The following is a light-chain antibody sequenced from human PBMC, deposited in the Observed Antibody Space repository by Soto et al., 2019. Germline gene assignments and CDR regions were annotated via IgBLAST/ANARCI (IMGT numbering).Light chain of an antibody. CDR3: QQYKSYST. J-gene: IGKJ2*01. Sequence: DIQMTQSPSTLSASVGDRVTITCRASQSISSWLAWYQQKPGKAPTLLIYDASSLESGVPSRFSGSGSGTEFTLTISSLQPDDFATYYCQQYKSYSTFGQGTKLEIK. CDR1: QSISSW. V-gene: IGKV1-5*01. CDR2: DAS.